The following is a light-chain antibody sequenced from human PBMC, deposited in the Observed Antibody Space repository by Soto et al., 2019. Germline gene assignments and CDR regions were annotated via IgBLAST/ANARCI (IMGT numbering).Light chain of an antibody. CDR2: DVS. Sequence: QSVLTQPRSVSGSPGQSVTISCTGTSSDVGGYNYVSWDQQHPGKAPKLMIYDVSQRPSGVPDRFSGSKSGNTAALTISGLQAEDEADYYCCSYAGSYTFIVFGTGTKLTVL. CDR1: SSDVGGYNY. CDR3: CSYAGSYTFIV. J-gene: IGLJ1*01. V-gene: IGLV2-11*01.